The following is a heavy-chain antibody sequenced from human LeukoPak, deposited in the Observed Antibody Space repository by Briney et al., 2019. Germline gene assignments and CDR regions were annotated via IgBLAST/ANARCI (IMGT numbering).Heavy chain of an antibody. V-gene: IGHV3-53*01. CDR1: GFTVSGTH. J-gene: IGHJ4*02. Sequence: GGSLRLSCAASGFTVSGTHMSWVRQAPGKGLEWVSAMYTGGTTYYADSVKGRFTISRDNSRNTLFLHMSSLRAGDTAVYYCAKDEATSGGGLASWGQGTLVTVSS. CDR3: AKDEATSGGGLAS. D-gene: IGHD3-16*01. CDR2: MYTGGTT.